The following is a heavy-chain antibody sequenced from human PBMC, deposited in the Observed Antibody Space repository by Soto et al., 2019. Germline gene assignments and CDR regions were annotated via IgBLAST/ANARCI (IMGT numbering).Heavy chain of an antibody. J-gene: IGHJ6*02. D-gene: IGHD3-9*01. CDR1: GLSFSGSA. V-gene: IGHV3-73*02. CDR3: TPVPNYDILTDHYYGMDV. Sequence: EVQLVESGGGLVQPGGSLKLSCAASGLSFSGSAMHWVRQASGKGLEWVGRIRSKGNSYATAYAASVKGRFIISRDDSKNTAYLQMNSLKTEDTAVYYCTPVPNYDILTDHYYGMDVWGQGTTVTVSS. CDR2: IRSKGNSYAT.